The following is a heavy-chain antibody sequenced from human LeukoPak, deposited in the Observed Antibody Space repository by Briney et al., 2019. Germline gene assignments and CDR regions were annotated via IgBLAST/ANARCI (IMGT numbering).Heavy chain of an antibody. D-gene: IGHD6-13*01. J-gene: IGHJ4*02. CDR2: MYYSGST. V-gene: IGHV4-39*07. Sequence: SETLSLTCTVSGGSISSSSYYWGWIRQPPGKGLEWIGSMYYSGSTYYNPSLKSRVTISVDTSKNQISLKLSSVTAADTAVYYCARVLAATGTARDYFDYWGQGTLVTVCS. CDR3: ARVLAATGTARDYFDY. CDR1: GGSISSSSYY.